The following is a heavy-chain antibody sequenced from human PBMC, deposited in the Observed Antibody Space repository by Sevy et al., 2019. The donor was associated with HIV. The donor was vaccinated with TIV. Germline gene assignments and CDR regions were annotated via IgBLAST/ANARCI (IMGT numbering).Heavy chain of an antibody. CDR2: ISYDGSNE. CDR3: ALERLSSNVAEYFQY. V-gene: IGHV3-30-3*01. Sequence: GGSLRLSCAASGFTFSSFFMHWVRQAPGKGLEWVATISYDGSNEHYADSVKGRFTISIDNSKNALYLQMNSVTAEDTAVYYCALERLSSNVAEYFQYWGQGTLVTVSS. J-gene: IGHJ1*01. CDR1: GFTFSSFF. D-gene: IGHD1-1*01.